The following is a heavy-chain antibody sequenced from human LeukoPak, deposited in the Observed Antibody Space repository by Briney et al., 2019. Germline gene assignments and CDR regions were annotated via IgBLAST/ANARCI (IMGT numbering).Heavy chain of an antibody. CDR3: ARANSDAFDI. Sequence: PGGSLRLSSSASAYSFSSNAMYWFRQAPGKGLEWMAIIWYDGSYKYYADSVKGRFTISRDNSKNTLYLQVNSLTAEDTAVYYCARANSDAFDIWGHGTMVTVSS. CDR2: IWYDGSYK. J-gene: IGHJ3*02. V-gene: IGHV3-33*01. CDR1: AYSFSSNA. D-gene: IGHD4-23*01.